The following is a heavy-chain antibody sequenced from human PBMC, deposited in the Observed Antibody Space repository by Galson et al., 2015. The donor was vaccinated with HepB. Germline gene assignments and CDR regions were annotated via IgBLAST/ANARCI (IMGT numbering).Heavy chain of an antibody. D-gene: IGHD3-10*01. Sequence: QSGAEVKKPGESLKISCKGSGYSFTTYWIGWVRQMPGKGLEWMGIIYPGDSDTRYRPSFQGQVTISADKSISTAYLQWSSLKASDTAIYYCATWSYGSGYYFDSWGQGTLVTVSS. J-gene: IGHJ4*02. CDR3: ATWSYGSGYYFDS. CDR1: GYSFTTYW. CDR2: IYPGDSDT. V-gene: IGHV5-51*03.